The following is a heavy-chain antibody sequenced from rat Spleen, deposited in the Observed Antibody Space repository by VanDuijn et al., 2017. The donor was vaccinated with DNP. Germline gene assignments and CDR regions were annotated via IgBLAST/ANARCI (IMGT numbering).Heavy chain of an antibody. V-gene: IGHV5-19*01. CDR3: STGRGGPDY. Sequence: EVQLVESGGGLVQPGRSLRLSCAASGFSFRNFAMHWIRQAPTKGLKWVASISPSGGDSYYRDSVKGRFTISRDNSKTTLYLQMDSLRSEDTATYYCSTGRGGPDYWGPGTMVTVSS. J-gene: IGHJ1*01. D-gene: IGHD1-11*01. CDR2: ISPSGGDS. CDR1: GFSFRNFA.